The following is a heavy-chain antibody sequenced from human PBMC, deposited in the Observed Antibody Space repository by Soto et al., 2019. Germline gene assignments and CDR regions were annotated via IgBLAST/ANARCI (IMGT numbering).Heavy chain of an antibody. V-gene: IGHV3-7*01. CDR1: GFTFSSYW. CDR2: IKQDGSDK. J-gene: IGHJ4*02. Sequence: LRLSCAASGFTFSSYWMTWVRQAPGKGLEWVAKIKQDGSDKYYVDSVTGRFTISRDNAKNSLYLQMNSLRAEDTAVYYCARSFFRAAQDWGQGTLVTVS. CDR3: ARSFFRAAQD. D-gene: IGHD6-25*01.